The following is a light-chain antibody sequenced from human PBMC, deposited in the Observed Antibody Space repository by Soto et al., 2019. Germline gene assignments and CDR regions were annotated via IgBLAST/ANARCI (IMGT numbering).Light chain of an antibody. Sequence: EIVMTQSPATLSVSPGERATLSCRASQSVSSNLAWYQQKPGQAPRLLIYGASTRATGIPARFSGSGSGTEFTLTISSLQSEDFAVYYCLQYNNWPPWTFGQGTKVETK. CDR3: LQYNNWPPWT. CDR2: GAS. V-gene: IGKV3-15*01. J-gene: IGKJ1*01. CDR1: QSVSSN.